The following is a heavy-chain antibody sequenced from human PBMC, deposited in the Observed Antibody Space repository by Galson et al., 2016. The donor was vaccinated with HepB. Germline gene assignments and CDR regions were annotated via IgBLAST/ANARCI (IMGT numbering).Heavy chain of an antibody. CDR3: AKSGHYYFDA. D-gene: IGHD3-10*01. J-gene: IGHJ4*02. Sequence: CTVSGGSISRYYWSWIRQPAGKGLEWIGRIYASGSTTYHPSLKSRVTMSVDTSKNQFSLQLNSVTPEDTAMYYCAKSGHYYFDAWGQGTLVTVSS. CDR2: IYASGST. CDR1: GGSISRYY. V-gene: IGHV4-4*07.